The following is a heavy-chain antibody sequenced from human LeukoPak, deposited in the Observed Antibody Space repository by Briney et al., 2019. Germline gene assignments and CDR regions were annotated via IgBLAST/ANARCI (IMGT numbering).Heavy chain of an antibody. CDR1: GGSISGYY. CDR2: ISTSGST. V-gene: IGHV4-4*07. D-gene: IGHD6-19*01. CDR3: ARGPYIALTGDFDY. Sequence: SETLSLTCTVSGGSISGYYRSWIRQPAGKGLEWIGRISTSGSTNYNPSLKSRVTMSVDASKNQFSLKLSSVTAADTAMYFCARGPYIALTGDFDYWGQGTLVTVSS. J-gene: IGHJ4*02.